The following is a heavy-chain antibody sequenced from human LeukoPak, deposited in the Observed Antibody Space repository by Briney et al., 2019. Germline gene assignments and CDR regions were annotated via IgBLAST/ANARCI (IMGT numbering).Heavy chain of an antibody. CDR2: ITGSYDST. CDR3: VRDVWGDRDGYFDY. Sequence: PGGSLRLSCAASGFTFSTYAMSWVRQAPGKGLEWVSAITGSYDSTNYADSVTGRFTMSRDNAKNTLYLQMNSLRAEDTAVYYCVRDVWGDRDGYFDYWGQGTLLTVSS. J-gene: IGHJ4*02. D-gene: IGHD2-21*01. V-gene: IGHV3-23*01. CDR1: GFTFSTYA.